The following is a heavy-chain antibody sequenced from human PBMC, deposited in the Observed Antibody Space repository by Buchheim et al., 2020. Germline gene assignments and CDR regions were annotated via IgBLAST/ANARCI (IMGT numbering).Heavy chain of an antibody. Sequence: QVQLVESGGGVVQPGRSLRLSCAASGFTFSSYGMHWVRQAPGKGLEWVAVIWYDGSNKYYADSVKGRFTISRDNSKNTLYLQMNSLRAEDTAVYYCARDGVWLQPGAYFDYWGQGTL. CDR1: GFTFSSYG. D-gene: IGHD5-24*01. CDR2: IWYDGSNK. J-gene: IGHJ4*02. V-gene: IGHV3-33*01. CDR3: ARDGVWLQPGAYFDY.